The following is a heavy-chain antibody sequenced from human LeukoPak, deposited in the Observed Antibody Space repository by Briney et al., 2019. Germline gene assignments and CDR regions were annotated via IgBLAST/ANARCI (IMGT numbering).Heavy chain of an antibody. CDR1: GGSISSYY. CDR3: ARLLEYYYDSSGYGDAFDI. J-gene: IGHJ3*02. D-gene: IGHD3-22*01. Sequence: SETLSLTCTVSGGSISSYYWSWIRQPPGKGLEWIGYIYYSGSTNYNPSLKSRVTISVDTSKNQFSLKLSSVTAADTAVYYCARLLEYYYDSSGYGDAFDIWGQGTMVSVSS. CDR2: IYYSGST. V-gene: IGHV4-59*01.